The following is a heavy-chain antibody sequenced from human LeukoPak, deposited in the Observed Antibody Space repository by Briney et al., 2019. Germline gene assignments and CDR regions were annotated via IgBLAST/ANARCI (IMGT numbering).Heavy chain of an antibody. D-gene: IGHD2-2*02. CDR2: ISAYNGNT. CDR1: GYTLTNFG. Sequence: GASVKVSCKAYGYTLTNFGISWVRQAPGQGLEWMGWISAYNGNTNYAQKLQGRVTMTTDTSTSTAYMELRSLRSGDTAVYYCAYCSSTSCYTGFDYWGQGTLVTVSS. J-gene: IGHJ4*02. CDR3: AYCSSTSCYTGFDY. V-gene: IGHV1-18*01.